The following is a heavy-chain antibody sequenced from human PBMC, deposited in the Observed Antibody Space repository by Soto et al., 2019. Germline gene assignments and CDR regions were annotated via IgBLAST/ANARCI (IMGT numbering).Heavy chain of an antibody. CDR2: ISAYNGNT. V-gene: IGHV1-18*01. CDR1: GYTFTNYH. Sequence: QVQLVQSGAEVKKPGASVKVSCKASGYTFTNYHISWVRQAPGQGLEWMGWISAYNGNTNHAQKPQXXXTXXTDTSTSTAYMELRSLRSDDTAVYYCARDSPPPREWGQGTLVTVSS. J-gene: IGHJ4*02. CDR3: ARDSPPPRE.